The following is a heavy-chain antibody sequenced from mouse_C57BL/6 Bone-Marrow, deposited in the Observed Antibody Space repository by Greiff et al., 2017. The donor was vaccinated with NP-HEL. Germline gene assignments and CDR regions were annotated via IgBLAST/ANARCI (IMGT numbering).Heavy chain of an antibody. V-gene: IGHV1-66*01. J-gene: IGHJ4*01. Sequence: VQLVESGPELVKPGASVKISCKASGYSFTSYYIHWVKQRPGQGLEWIGWIYPGSGNTKYNEKFKGKATLTADTSSSTAYMQLSSLTSEDSAVYYCARGYYGHWGQGTSVTVSS. CDR3: ARGYYGH. CDR1: GYSFTSYY. D-gene: IGHD1-1*01. CDR2: IYPGSGNT.